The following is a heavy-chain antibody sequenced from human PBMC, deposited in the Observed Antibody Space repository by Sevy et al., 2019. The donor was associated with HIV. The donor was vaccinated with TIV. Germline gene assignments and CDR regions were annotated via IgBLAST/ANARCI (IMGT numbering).Heavy chain of an antibody. J-gene: IGHJ4*02. CDR3: AKAGGGWNYFDY. CDR1: GFTFDNYA. Sequence: GGSLRLSFAASGFTFDNYAMTWVRQTPGKGLEWFSTLENSGDNTYNADSVKGRFTISRDNSKNTLYLQMDSLRAEDTAIYYCAKAGGGWNYFDYSGQGTLVTVSS. CDR2: LENSGDNT. V-gene: IGHV3-23*01. D-gene: IGHD6-19*01.